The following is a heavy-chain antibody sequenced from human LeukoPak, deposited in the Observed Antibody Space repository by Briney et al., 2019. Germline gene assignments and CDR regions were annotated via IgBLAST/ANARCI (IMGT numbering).Heavy chain of an antibody. V-gene: IGHV4-59*01. CDR2: IYYSGST. CDR3: ARAYSSGWYRFDY. D-gene: IGHD6-19*01. CDR1: GGSISSYY. Sequence: SETLSLTCTVSGGSISSYYWSWIRQPPGKGLEWIGYIYYSGSTNYNPSLKSRVTISVDTSKNQFSLKLSSVTAGDTAVYYCARAYSSGWYRFDYWGQGTLVTVSS. J-gene: IGHJ4*02.